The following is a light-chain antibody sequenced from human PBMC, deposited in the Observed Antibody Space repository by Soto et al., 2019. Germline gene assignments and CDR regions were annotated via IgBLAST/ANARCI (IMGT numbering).Light chain of an antibody. CDR2: SAS. Sequence: DVQMTQSPSAVSASVGDRVIITCRASQVVKNFLSWFQQKPGEVPKRLIYSASTLQDGVLSRFSGSGSGTEFTLVIGSLQPEDFATYYCLQHNSHPWTFGQGTKVEV. CDR3: LQHNSHPWT. CDR1: QVVKNF. J-gene: IGKJ1*01. V-gene: IGKV1-17*03.